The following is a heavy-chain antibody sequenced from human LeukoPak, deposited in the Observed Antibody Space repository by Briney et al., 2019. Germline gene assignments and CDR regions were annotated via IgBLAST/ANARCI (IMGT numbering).Heavy chain of an antibody. CDR1: GFTFSNYA. V-gene: IGHV3-23*01. CDR2: ISGSGGST. D-gene: IGHD3-10*01. CDR3: AKEEMVRGVYNWFDP. Sequence: PGGSLRLSCAAAGFTFSNYAMSWVRPAPGKGLEWVSAISGSGGSTYYADSVKGRFTISRDDSKNTLYLQMNSLRAEDTAVYYCAKEEMVRGVYNWFDPWGQGTLVTVSS. J-gene: IGHJ5*02.